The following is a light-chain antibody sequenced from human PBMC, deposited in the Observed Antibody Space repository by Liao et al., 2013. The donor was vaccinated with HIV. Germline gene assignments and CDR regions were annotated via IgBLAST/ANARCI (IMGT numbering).Light chain of an antibody. J-gene: IGLJ2*01. CDR3: QAWDNFVL. Sequence: SYELTQPPSVSVSPGQTARITCSGDALPKQYAYWYQQKPGQAPVLVIYQDRKRPSGTPERISGSNSGNTATLTISEIQAMDEADYYCQAWDNFVLFGGGTKLTVL. V-gene: IGLV3-1*01. CDR1: ALPKQY. CDR2: QDR.